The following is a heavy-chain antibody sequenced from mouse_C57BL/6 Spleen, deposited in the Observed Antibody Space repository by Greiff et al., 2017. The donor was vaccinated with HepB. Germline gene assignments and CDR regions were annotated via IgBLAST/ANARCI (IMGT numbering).Heavy chain of an antibody. J-gene: IGHJ4*01. CDR1: GFSLTSYG. CDR2: IWSGGST. Sequence: QVQLQQSGPGLVQPSQSLSITCTVSGFSLTSYGVHWVRQSPGKGLEWLGVIWSGGSTDYNAAFISRLSISKDNSKSQVFFKMNSLQADDKAIYYCAKREGIYYYAMDYWGQGTSVTVSS. D-gene: IGHD1-3*01. V-gene: IGHV2-2*01. CDR3: AKREGIYYYAMDY.